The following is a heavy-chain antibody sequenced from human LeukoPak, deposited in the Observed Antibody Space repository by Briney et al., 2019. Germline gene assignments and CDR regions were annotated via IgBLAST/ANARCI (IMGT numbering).Heavy chain of an antibody. J-gene: IGHJ3*02. V-gene: IGHV4-59*08. CDR1: GGSISSYY. D-gene: IGHD5-12*01. CDR2: IYYIGST. Sequence: PSETLSLTCTVSGGSISSYYWSWIRQPPGKGLEWIAYIYYIGSTDYNPSLKSRVTISVDTSKNQFSLKLSSVTAADTAVYYCARHDIVSRAFYILGQGTMVTVSS. CDR3: ARHDIVSRAFYI.